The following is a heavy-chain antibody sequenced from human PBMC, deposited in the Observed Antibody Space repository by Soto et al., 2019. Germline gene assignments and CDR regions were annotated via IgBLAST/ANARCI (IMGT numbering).Heavy chain of an antibody. CDR1: GGSISSSNW. D-gene: IGHD3-10*01. CDR2: IYHRGNT. CDR3: ARRWGEGRVDY. J-gene: IGHJ4*02. V-gene: IGHV4-4*02. Sequence: QVQLQESGPGLVKPSGTLSLTCAVSGGSISSSNWWSWVRPPPGKGLEWIGEIYHRGNTNYNPSLKSRVTMAVDKSRNQFSLKLSSVTAADTAVYYCARRWGEGRVDYWGQGTLVTVSS.